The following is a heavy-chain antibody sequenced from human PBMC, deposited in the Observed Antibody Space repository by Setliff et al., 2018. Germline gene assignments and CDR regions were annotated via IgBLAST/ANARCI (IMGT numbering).Heavy chain of an antibody. CDR1: GYSISSGYI. J-gene: IGHJ4*02. V-gene: IGHV4-38-2*02. D-gene: IGHD3-10*01. CDR3: AKGRGEMDS. CDR2: IGHTGSI. Sequence: SETLSLTCTVSGYSISSGYIWGWIRQPPGKGLEWVGNIGHTGSINYNPSLKSRLTISRDTSKNQVSLKLNSVTATDTAVYYWAKGRGEMDSWGQGILVTVSS.